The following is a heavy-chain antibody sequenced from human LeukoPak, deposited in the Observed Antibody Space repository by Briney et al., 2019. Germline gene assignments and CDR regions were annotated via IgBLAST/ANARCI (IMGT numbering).Heavy chain of an antibody. CDR3: AKDQVGSEFNNWSDP. V-gene: IGHV3-20*04. CDR2: INWNGGST. CDR1: GFTFDDYG. J-gene: IGHJ5*02. Sequence: GGSLRLSCAASGFTFDDYGMSWVRQAPGKGLEWVSGINWNGGSTGYADSVKGRFTISRDNAKSSLYLQMNSLRAEDTALYYCAKDQVGSEFNNWSDPWAREPWSPSPQ. D-gene: IGHD1-26*01.